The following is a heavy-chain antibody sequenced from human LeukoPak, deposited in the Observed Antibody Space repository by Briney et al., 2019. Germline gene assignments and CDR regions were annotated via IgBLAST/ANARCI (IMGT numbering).Heavy chain of an antibody. J-gene: IGHJ6*02. Sequence: SEPLSLTCSVSGGSISNYYWSWIRQPPGKGLEWIGYIYNNENTNYNPALKSRVTISADTSKSQFSLKLSSVTAADTAVYFCARGGNDILGAYFPGIYGMDVWGQGTTVTVSS. V-gene: IGHV4-59*01. CDR2: IYNNENT. D-gene: IGHD3-9*01. CDR1: GGSISNYY. CDR3: ARGGNDILGAYFPGIYGMDV.